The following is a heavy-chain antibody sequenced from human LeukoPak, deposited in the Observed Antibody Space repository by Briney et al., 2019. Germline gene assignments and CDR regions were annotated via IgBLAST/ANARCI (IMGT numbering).Heavy chain of an antibody. D-gene: IGHD3-22*01. V-gene: IGHV3-30-3*01. J-gene: IGHJ6*02. CDR3: ARSAGRDSYDYYGMDV. Sequence: PGRSLRLSCAASGFTFSTYAMHWVRQAPGKGLEWVAIISYGGSSKYYAGSVKGRFTISRDNSKNTLYLQMNSLRTEDTAVYYCARSAGRDSYDYYGMDVWGQGTTVTVSS. CDR1: GFTFSTYA. CDR2: ISYGGSSK.